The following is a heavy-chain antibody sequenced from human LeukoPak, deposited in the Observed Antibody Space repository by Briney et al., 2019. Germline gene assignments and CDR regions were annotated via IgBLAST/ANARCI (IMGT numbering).Heavy chain of an antibody. V-gene: IGHV1-69*13. J-gene: IGHJ4*02. Sequence: ASVKVSCKASGGIFSRYAISWVRQAPGQGLEWMGGIIPLFGTANYAQRFQGRVTITADESTRTAYMELSSLRSEDTAIYYCAREWDFDSSGFYYYYWGQGTPVTVSS. CDR2: IIPLFGTA. CDR1: GGIFSRYA. D-gene: IGHD3-22*01. CDR3: AREWDFDSSGFYYYY.